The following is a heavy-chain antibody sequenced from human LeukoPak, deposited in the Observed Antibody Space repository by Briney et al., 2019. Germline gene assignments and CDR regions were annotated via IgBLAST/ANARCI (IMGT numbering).Heavy chain of an antibody. CDR1: GYTFTSYG. J-gene: IGHJ3*02. CDR2: ISAYNGDT. Sequence: ASVKVSCKASGYTFTSYGISWVRQAPGQGLEWMGWISAYNGDTNYAQQLQGRVTMTTDTSTGTAYMELRSLRSDDTAVYYCARGGPAPHRITLIVVASSTDAFDIWGQGTMVTVSS. D-gene: IGHD3-22*01. CDR3: ARGGPAPHRITLIVVASSTDAFDI. V-gene: IGHV1-18*01.